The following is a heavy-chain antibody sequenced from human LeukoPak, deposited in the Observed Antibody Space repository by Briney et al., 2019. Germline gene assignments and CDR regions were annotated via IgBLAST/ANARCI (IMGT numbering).Heavy chain of an antibody. Sequence: PGGSLRLSCAASGFTLDDYAMHWVRQAPGKGLEWVSGISWNSGSIGYADSVKGRFTISRDNAKNSLYLQMNSLRAEDTALYYCAKGTYYYDSSGYYYPAPNFDYWGQGTLVTVSS. CDR2: ISWNSGSI. CDR3: AKGTYYYDSSGYYYPAPNFDY. CDR1: GFTLDDYA. D-gene: IGHD3-22*01. V-gene: IGHV3-9*01. J-gene: IGHJ4*02.